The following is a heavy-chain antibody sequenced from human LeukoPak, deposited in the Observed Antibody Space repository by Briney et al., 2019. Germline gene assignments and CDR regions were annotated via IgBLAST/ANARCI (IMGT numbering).Heavy chain of an antibody. CDR3: ARGVAAAGDFDY. CDR2: INPNSGGT. CDR1: GYTFTNYA. J-gene: IGHJ4*02. Sequence: GASVKVSCKASGYTFTNYALHWVRQAPGQRLEWMGRINPNSGGTNYAQKFQGRVTMTRDTSISTAYMELSRLRSDDTAVYYCARGVAAAGDFDYWGQGTLVTVSS. D-gene: IGHD6-13*01. V-gene: IGHV1-2*06.